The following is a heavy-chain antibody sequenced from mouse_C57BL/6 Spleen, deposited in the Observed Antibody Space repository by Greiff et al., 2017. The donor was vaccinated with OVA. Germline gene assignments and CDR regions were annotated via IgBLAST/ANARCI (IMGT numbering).Heavy chain of an antibody. D-gene: IGHD1-1*01. CDR3: AGGTYDYGTSRGDYFDY. CDR1: GYAFSSSW. V-gene: IGHV1-82*01. Sequence: VHLVESGPELVKPGASVKISCKASGYAFSSSWMNWVKQRPGKGLEWIGRIYPGDGDTNYNGKFKGKATLTADKSSSTAYMQLSSLTSEDSAVYCCAGGTYDYGTSRGDYFDYWGQGTTLTVSS. J-gene: IGHJ2*01. CDR2: IYPGDGDT.